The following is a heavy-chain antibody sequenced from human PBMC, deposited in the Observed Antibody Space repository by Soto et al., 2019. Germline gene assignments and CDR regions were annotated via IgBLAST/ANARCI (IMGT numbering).Heavy chain of an antibody. CDR2: ISGSGGST. CDR3: AKVRGDHFLYYYYYMDV. D-gene: IGHD2-21*02. Sequence: PGGSLRLSCAASGFTFSSYAMSWVRQAPGKGLEWVSAISGSGGSTYYADSVKGRFTISRDNSKNTLYLQMNSLRAEDTAVYYCAKVRGDHFLYYYYYMDVWGKGTTVTVSS. V-gene: IGHV3-23*01. CDR1: GFTFSSYA. J-gene: IGHJ6*03.